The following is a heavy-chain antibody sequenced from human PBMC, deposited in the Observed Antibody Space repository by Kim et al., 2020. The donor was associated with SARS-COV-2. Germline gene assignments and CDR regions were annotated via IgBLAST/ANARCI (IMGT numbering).Heavy chain of an antibody. CDR3: ARVFLYDILTGYYPSWFDP. Sequence: ASVKVSCKASGYTFTSYAMNWVRQAPGQGLEWMGWINTNTGNPTYAQGFTGRFVFSLDTSVSTAYLQISSLKAEDTAVYYCARVFLYDILTGYYPSWFDPWGQGTLVTVSS. V-gene: IGHV7-4-1*02. CDR2: INTNTGNP. CDR1: GYTFTSYA. J-gene: IGHJ5*02. D-gene: IGHD3-9*01.